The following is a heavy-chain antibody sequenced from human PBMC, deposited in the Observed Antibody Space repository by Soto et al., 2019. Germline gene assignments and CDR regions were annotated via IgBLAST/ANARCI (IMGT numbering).Heavy chain of an antibody. D-gene: IGHD5-18*01. CDR2: INPNSGGT. Sequence: GASVKVSCKASGYTFTSFDINWVRQASGQGLEWMGWINPNSGGTNYAQKFQGWVTMTRDTSISTAYMELSRLRSDDTAVYYCARDRGNGYSYGTYYYYYYYMDVWGKGTTVTVSS. CDR1: GYTFTSFD. V-gene: IGHV1-2*04. CDR3: ARDRGNGYSYGTYYYYYYYMDV. J-gene: IGHJ6*03.